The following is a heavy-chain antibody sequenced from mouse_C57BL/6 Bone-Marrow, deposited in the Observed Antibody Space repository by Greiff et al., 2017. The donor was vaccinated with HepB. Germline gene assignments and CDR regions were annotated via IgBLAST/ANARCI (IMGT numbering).Heavy chain of an antibody. D-gene: IGHD1-1*01. J-gene: IGHJ4*01. CDR1: GYTFTDFY. CDR3: ARSAHLHDYGSSYRAMDY. CDR2: INPYNGGT. V-gene: IGHV1-19*01. Sequence: EVQLQQSGPVLVKPGASVKMSCKASGYTFTDFYMNWVKQSHGKSLEWIGVINPYNGGTSYNQKFKGKATLTVDKSSSTAYMALNSLTSEDSAVYYCARSAHLHDYGSSYRAMDYWGQGTSVTVSS.